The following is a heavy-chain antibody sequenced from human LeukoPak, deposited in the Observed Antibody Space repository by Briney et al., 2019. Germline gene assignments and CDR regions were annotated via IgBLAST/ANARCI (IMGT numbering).Heavy chain of an antibody. CDR3: VRVGDCTSAACHDTHFDP. CDR2: FYHGGNT. J-gene: IGHJ5*02. Sequence: SQTLSLPCTVSGGSISSGGYYWSWTRQLPGKGLEWIGYFYHGGNTVYKPSLRSRVTMSVDTSKIQFSLKLSSVTAAATGVYYWVRVGDCTSAACHDTHFDPWGQGTLVTVSS. D-gene: IGHD2-2*01. CDR1: GGSISSGGYY. V-gene: IGHV4-31*03.